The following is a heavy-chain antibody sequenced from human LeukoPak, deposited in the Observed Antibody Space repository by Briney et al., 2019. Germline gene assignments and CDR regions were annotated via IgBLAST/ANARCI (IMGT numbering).Heavy chain of an antibody. D-gene: IGHD3-22*01. CDR3: ARAPSTEDDTSGYVGALDS. V-gene: IGHV4-34*01. J-gene: IGHJ4*02. CDR1: GVTFSGYY. CDR2: LNHRGRI. Sequence: ASVTLSFTCAVYGVTFSGYYWTWLRQSPGKGLECIGELNHRGRINYNSSLKSRVTMSVDTSRNQLSLKLSSVTAADTTVYYCARAPSTEDDTSGYVGALDSWGQGTLVTVSS.